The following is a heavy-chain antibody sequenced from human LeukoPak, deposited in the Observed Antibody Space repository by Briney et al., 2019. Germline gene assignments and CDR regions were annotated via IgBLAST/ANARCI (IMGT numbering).Heavy chain of an antibody. V-gene: IGHV1-2*02. J-gene: IGHJ6*03. D-gene: IGHD5-12*01. CDR3: ARDMGYPYYYYYYMDV. Sequence: ASVKVSCKASGCTFTGYYMHWVRQAPGQGLEWIGWINPNSGGTNYEQKFQGRVTMTRDTSISTAYMELSRLRSDDAAVYYCARDMGYPYYYYYYMDVWGKGTTVTVSS. CDR2: INPNSGGT. CDR1: GCTFTGYY.